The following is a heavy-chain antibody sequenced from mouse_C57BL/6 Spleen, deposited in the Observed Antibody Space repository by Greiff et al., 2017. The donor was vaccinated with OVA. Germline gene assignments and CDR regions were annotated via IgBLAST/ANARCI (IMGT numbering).Heavy chain of an antibody. CDR3: ARHSDGEAY. D-gene: IGHD2-3*01. V-gene: IGHV5-12*01. J-gene: IGHJ4*01. CDR2: ISNGGGST. CDR1: GFTFSDYY. Sequence: EVQVVESGGGLVQPGGSLKLSCAASGFTFSDYYMYWVRQTPEKRLEWVAYISNGGGSTYYPDTVKGRFTISRENAKNTLYLQMSCLKSEDTAMYYCARHSDGEAYWGQGTSVTVSS.